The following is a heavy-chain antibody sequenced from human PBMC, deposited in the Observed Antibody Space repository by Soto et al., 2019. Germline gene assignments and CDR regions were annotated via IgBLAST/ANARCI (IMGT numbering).Heavy chain of an antibody. J-gene: IGHJ6*02. D-gene: IGHD2-21*02. CDR3: ARDLWGYCGTDCYPLDV. CDR2: LYNAGST. Sequence: PSETLSLTCTVSGGSISRYYWSWIRQPPGKGLEWIGYLYNAGSTIYNPSLKSRVTISVDMSQNQFSLNLSYVTAADTAVYYCARDLWGYCGTDCYPLDVWGQGTTVTVSS. V-gene: IGHV4-59*01. CDR1: GGSISRYY.